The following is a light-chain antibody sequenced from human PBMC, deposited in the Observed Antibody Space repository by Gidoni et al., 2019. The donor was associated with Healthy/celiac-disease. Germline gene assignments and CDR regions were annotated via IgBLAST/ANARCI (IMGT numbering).Light chain of an antibody. J-gene: IGKJ3*01. CDR1: QYISNY. V-gene: IGKV1-33*01. Sequence: DIQVTQSPSSLSASGGDRVTITCQASQYISNYLKWYQQKPGKDPKLLIYDAANLETGVPSRWSGSGGGKDFTFTISSMQPEDIATYYCQQQDNHPLFIFGPGTKVEIK. CDR3: QQQDNHPLFI. CDR2: DAA.